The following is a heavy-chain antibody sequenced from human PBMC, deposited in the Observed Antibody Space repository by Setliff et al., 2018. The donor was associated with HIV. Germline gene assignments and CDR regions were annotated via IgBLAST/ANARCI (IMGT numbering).Heavy chain of an antibody. CDR2: ISWNGETK. D-gene: IGHD3-3*01. V-gene: IGHV3-9*01. CDR1: GFTFNTYA. CDR3: AREGVHHNFWSGYTYYYGLDV. Sequence: GGSLKLSCAASGFTFNTYAVHWVRQVPGKGLEWVSGISWNGETKGYADSVKGRFAISRDNARNSLFLEMNSLRGEDTAVYYCAREGVHHNFWSGYTYYYGLDVWGQGTTVTVSS. J-gene: IGHJ3*01.